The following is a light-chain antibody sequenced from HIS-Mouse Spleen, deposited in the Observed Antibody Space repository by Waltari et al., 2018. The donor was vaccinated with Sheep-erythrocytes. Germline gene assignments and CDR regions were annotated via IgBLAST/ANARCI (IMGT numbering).Light chain of an antibody. CDR1: SSTIGSTT. CDR2: SNN. V-gene: IGLV1-44*01. J-gene: IGLJ1*01. Sequence: QSVLTQPPSASGTPGQRVTIPCSGSSSTIGSTTVNWYQQLPGTAPKLLIYSNNQRPSGVPDRFSGSKSGTSASLAISGLQSEDEADYYCCSYAGSYNHVFATGTKVTVL. CDR3: CSYAGSYNHV.